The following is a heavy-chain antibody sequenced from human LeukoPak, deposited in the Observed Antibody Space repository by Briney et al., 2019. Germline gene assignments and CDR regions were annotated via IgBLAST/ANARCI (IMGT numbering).Heavy chain of an antibody. CDR2: IHYSGST. V-gene: IGHV4-39*01. Sequence: SETLSLTCTVSGASIGTSNNYWGWIRQPPGKGLEWIGGIHYSGSTYYDPSLKSRVTISMDTSRNQFPLRLNSVTAADTAVYYCARHGQWLVRLDYWGQGTLVTVSS. J-gene: IGHJ4*02. CDR3: ARHGQWLVRLDY. D-gene: IGHD6-19*01. CDR1: GASIGTSNNY.